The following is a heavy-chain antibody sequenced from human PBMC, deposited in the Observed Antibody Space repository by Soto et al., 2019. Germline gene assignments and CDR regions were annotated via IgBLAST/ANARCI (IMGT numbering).Heavy chain of an antibody. CDR2: IIPIFGTA. Sequence: QVQLVQSGAEVKKPGSSVKVSCKASGGTFSSYAISWVRQAPGQGLEWMGGIIPIFGTANYAQKFQGRVTMTADEYTSTAYMELSSRRSEDTAVYYCARDPEQWLARGWFDPWGQGTLVTVSS. CDR3: ARDPEQWLARGWFDP. V-gene: IGHV1-69*01. J-gene: IGHJ5*02. D-gene: IGHD6-19*01. CDR1: GGTFSSYA.